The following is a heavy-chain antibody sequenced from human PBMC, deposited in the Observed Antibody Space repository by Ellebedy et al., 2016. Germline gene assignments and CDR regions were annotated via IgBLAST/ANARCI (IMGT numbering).Heavy chain of an antibody. CDR2: FHYSGSS. J-gene: IGHJ4*02. Sequence: SETLSLTCIVSGGSISSPRYYWGWTRQPPGTGLEWIGSFHYSGSSRYTPSLKSRVTISVDTSNNPFSLSLISLTAADTAVYYCARVGYSGYDWPYWGQGALVTVSS. CDR1: GGSISSPRYY. CDR3: ARVGYSGYDWPY. V-gene: IGHV4-39*07. D-gene: IGHD5-12*01.